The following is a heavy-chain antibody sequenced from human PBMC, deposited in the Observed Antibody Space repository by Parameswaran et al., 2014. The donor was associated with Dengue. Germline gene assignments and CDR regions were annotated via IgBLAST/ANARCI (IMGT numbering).Heavy chain of an antibody. D-gene: IGHD3-10*01. CDR3: ARDDGSGSYSTYGMDV. V-gene: IGHV4-31*02. CDR2: IYYSGST. Sequence: RWIRQPPGKGLEWIGYIYYSGSTYYNPSLKSRVTISVDTSKNQFSLKLSSVTAADTAVYYCARDDGSGSYSTYGMDVWGQGTTVTVSS. J-gene: IGHJ6*02.